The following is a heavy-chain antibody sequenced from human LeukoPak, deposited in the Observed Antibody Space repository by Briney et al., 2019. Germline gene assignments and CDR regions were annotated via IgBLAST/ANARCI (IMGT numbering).Heavy chain of an antibody. Sequence: PSETLSLTCTVSGGSISSSDYYWGWIRQPPGKGLEWIGNIYYTGSSSYNSSLKSRVTISVDTSKNQFSLQLSSVTAADTAVYYCARENYCTDGVCWAFDPWGQGTLVTVSS. D-gene: IGHD2-8*01. CDR3: ARENYCTDGVCWAFDP. V-gene: IGHV4-39*07. CDR1: GGSISSSDYY. J-gene: IGHJ5*02. CDR2: IYYTGSS.